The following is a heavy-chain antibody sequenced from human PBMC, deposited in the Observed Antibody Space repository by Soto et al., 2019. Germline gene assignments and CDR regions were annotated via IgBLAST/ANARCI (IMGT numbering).Heavy chain of an antibody. V-gene: IGHV1-46*01. J-gene: IGHJ4*02. CDR2: INPSVGST. Sequence: QVQLVQSGAEVRKPGASVKVSCKASGYTFTSYNMHWVRQAPGQGLEWMGVINPSVGSTSYAQKFQGRVTMTRDTSTSTVYMELSSLRSEDTAMYYCARAGAGYFDYWGQGTLVTVSS. CDR3: ARAGAGYFDY. D-gene: IGHD3-10*01. CDR1: GYTFTSYN.